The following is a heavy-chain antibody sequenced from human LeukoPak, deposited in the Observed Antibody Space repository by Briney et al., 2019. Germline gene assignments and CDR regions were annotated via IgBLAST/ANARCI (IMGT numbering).Heavy chain of an antibody. CDR3: ARASTGRAVAGFDY. V-gene: IGHV4-39*07. CDR1: GGTISSSSYY. CDR2: IYYSGST. Sequence: NSSETLSLTCTVSGGTISSSSYYWGWIRQPPGKGLEWIGSIYYSGSTYYNPSLKSRVTISVDTSKNQFSLKLSSVTAADTAVYYCARASTGRAVAGFDYWGQGTLVTVSS. D-gene: IGHD6-19*01. J-gene: IGHJ4*02.